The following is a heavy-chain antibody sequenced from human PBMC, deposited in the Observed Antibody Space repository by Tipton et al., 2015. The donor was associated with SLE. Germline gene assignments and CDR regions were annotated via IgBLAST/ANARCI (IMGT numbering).Heavy chain of an antibody. J-gene: IGHJ4*02. CDR1: GGSFSGYY. CDR3: AREDGVAAAVDY. V-gene: IGHV4-34*01. Sequence: LSCAVYGGSFSGYYWSWIRQPPGKGLEWIGEINHSGSTNYNPSLKSRVTISVDTSKDQFSLKLSSVTAADTAVYYCAREDGVAAAVDYWGQGTLVTVSS. CDR2: INHSGST. D-gene: IGHD6-13*01.